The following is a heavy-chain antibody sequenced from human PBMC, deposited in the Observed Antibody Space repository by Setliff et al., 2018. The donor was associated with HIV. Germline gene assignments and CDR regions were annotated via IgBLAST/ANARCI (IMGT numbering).Heavy chain of an antibody. CDR3: TRHPLRPGIAGYFYFVDV. V-gene: IGHV5-51*01. CDR1: GYSLPNDW. D-gene: IGHD3-9*01. Sequence: GESLKISCQDSGYSLPNDWIGWVRQKPGKGLEWVAIIFPRDSETRYSPSFEGQVTISVDRSLNTVYLQWSRLRASDSAIYYCTRHPLRPGIAGYFYFVDVWGTGTTVTVSS. CDR2: IFPRDSET. J-gene: IGHJ6*03.